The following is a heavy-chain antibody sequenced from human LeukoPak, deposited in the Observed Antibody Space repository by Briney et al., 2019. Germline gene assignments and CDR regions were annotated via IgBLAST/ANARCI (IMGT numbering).Heavy chain of an antibody. CDR1: GYTFTSYG. Sequence: ASVKVSCKASGYTFTSYGISWVRQAPGQGLEWMGWISAYNGNTNYAQNLQGRVTMTTDTSTSTAYTELTSLRSDDTAVYYCARVTLFLEWLGHMDVWGKGTTVTVSS. CDR3: ARVTLFLEWLGHMDV. V-gene: IGHV1-18*01. CDR2: ISAYNGNT. J-gene: IGHJ6*03. D-gene: IGHD3-3*01.